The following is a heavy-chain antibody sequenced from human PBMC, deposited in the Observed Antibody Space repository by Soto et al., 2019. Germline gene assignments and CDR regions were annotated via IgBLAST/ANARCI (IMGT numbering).Heavy chain of an antibody. Sequence: ASVKVSCKASGYTFTSYAMHWVRQAPGQRLEWMGWINAGNGNTKYSQKFQGRVTITRDTSASTAYMELSSLRSEDTAVHYCARKSYDFHPPYYGMDVWGQGTTVTVSS. D-gene: IGHD3-3*01. V-gene: IGHV1-3*01. J-gene: IGHJ6*02. CDR2: INAGNGNT. CDR1: GYTFTSYA. CDR3: ARKSYDFHPPYYGMDV.